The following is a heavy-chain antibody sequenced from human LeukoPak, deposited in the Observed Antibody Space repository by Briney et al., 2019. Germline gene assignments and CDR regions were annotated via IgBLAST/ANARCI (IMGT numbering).Heavy chain of an antibody. J-gene: IGHJ4*02. V-gene: IGHV3-23*01. D-gene: IGHD6-19*01. CDR2: ISGSGDST. CDR1: GFTFSSYA. CDR3: ARRSGIAVAGAFDY. Sequence: GGSLRLSCAASGFTFSSYAMSWVRQAPGKGLEWVSAISGSGDSTYYADSVKGRFTISRDNSKKTLYLQMNSLRAEDTAVYYCARRSGIAVAGAFDYWGQGTLVTVSS.